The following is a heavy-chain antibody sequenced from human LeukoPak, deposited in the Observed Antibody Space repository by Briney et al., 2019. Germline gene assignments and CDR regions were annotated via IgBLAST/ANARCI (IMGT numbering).Heavy chain of an antibody. CDR1: GGSISSYY. CDR2: IYYSGST. Sequence: PSETLSLTCTVSGGSISSYYWSWIRQPPGKGLEWIGYIYYSGSTNYNPSLKSRVTISVDTSKNQFSLKLSSVTAADTAVYYCARDRAYCSSTSCYWLGWFDPWGQGTLVTVSS. CDR3: ARDRAYCSSTSCYWLGWFDP. D-gene: IGHD2-2*01. V-gene: IGHV4-59*01. J-gene: IGHJ5*02.